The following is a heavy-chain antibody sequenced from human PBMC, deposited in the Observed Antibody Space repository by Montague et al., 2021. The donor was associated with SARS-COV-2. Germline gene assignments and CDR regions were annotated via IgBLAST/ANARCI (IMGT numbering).Heavy chain of an antibody. CDR1: GFSVSTSGLY. CDR3: ARIPEYSSGGGPDWYFDL. Sequence: PALVKPTQTLTLTCTFSGFSVSTSGLYVSWIRQPPGKALEWLALIDWDDDTYYSTSLKTRLAISKDTSKNQVVLTMTDMDPVDTGTYYCARIPEYSSGGGPDWYFDLWGRGTPVTVSS. V-gene: IGHV2-70*01. D-gene: IGHD6-19*01. CDR2: IDWDDDT. J-gene: IGHJ2*01.